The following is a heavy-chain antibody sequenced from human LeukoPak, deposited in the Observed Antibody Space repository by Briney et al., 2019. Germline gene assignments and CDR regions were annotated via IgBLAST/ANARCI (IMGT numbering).Heavy chain of an antibody. CDR3: VRDYLYAFDI. D-gene: IGHD2/OR15-2a*01. J-gene: IGHJ3*02. Sequence: GRSLRLSCAASGFTFSDYSLNWVRQAPGKGLEWISYIGGRTSIIIYANSVKGRFTISRDNAKNSLYLQMNSLRDEDTAVYYCVRDYLYAFDIWGQGTMVAVSS. V-gene: IGHV3-48*02. CDR1: GFTFSDYS. CDR2: IGGRTSII.